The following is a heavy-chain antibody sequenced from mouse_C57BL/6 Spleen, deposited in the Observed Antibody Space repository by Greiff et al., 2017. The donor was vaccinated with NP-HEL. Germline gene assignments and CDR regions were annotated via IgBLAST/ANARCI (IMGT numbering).Heavy chain of an antibody. V-gene: IGHV5-9-1*02. CDR1: GFTFSSSA. D-gene: IGHD1-1*01. CDR3: TRSYGRSYDWYFDV. Sequence: EVHLVESGEGLVKPGGSLQLSCSASGFTFSSSAMSWVRPTPEKRLEWVAYISSGGDYIYYADTVKGRFPISRDHARNTLYLQMSSLKSEDTAMYYCTRSYGRSYDWYFDVWGTGTTVTVSS. J-gene: IGHJ1*03. CDR2: ISSGGDYI.